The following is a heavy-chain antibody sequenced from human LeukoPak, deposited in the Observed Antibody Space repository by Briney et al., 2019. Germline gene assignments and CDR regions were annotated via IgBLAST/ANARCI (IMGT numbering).Heavy chain of an antibody. CDR1: GGSISSYH. D-gene: IGHD3-3*01. CDR2: IYTSGGT. Sequence: PSETLSLTCTVSGGSISSYHWTWIRQPAGKGLEWIGRIYTSGGTNYNPSLKSRVTMSVDTSKNQFSLKLSSVTAADTAAYYCAINSWNNYYYFDYWGQGTLVTVSS. V-gene: IGHV4-4*07. CDR3: AINSWNNYYYFDY. J-gene: IGHJ4*02.